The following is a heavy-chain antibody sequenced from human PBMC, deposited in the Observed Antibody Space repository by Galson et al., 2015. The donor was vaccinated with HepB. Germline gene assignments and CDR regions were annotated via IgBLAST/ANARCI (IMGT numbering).Heavy chain of an antibody. D-gene: IGHD3-3*01. CDR1: GFTFSSYS. Sequence: SLRLSCAASGFTFSSYSMNWVRQAPGKGLEWVSSISSSSSYIYYADSVKGRFTISRDNAKNSLYLQMNSLRAEDTAVYYCARDEYYDFWSGSYGMDVWGQGTTVTVSS. J-gene: IGHJ6*02. V-gene: IGHV3-21*01. CDR3: ARDEYYDFWSGSYGMDV. CDR2: ISSSSSYI.